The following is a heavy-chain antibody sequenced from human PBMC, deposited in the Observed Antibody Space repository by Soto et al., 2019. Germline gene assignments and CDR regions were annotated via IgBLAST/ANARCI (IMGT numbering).Heavy chain of an antibody. V-gene: IGHV3-9*01. D-gene: IGHD5-12*01. Sequence: EVLLVESGGGLVQPGRSLRLSCAATGFTFEDYALFWVRQPPGKGLEWVSGINWKSGDIAYADSVKGRFTTSGDNAKNSLKLQTNSLRPDDTAVYYCAKGEDVWLRGHFGLWSQGTVLSVSS. CDR1: GFTFEDYA. CDR2: INWKSGDI. J-gene: IGHJ4*02. CDR3: AKGEDVWLRGHFGL.